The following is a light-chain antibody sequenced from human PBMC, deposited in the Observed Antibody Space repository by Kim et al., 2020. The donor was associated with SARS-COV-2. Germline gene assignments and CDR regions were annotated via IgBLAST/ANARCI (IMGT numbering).Light chain of an antibody. J-gene: IGKJ5*01. CDR2: GAS. V-gene: IGKV3-20*01. Sequence: EVLLTQSPGTLSLSPGERAILSCRASQSVSSSYLAWYQHKPGQSPRLLIHGASSRATGVPDRFRGGGSGTDFTLTITRLEPEDFAVYYWQQYGRSPTTFGQGTRLEI. CDR3: QQYGRSPTT. CDR1: QSVSSSY.